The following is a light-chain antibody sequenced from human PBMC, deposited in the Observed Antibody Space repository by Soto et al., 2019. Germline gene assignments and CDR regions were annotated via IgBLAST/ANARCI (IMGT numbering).Light chain of an antibody. CDR2: GAS. CDR3: QHYGTSLWT. V-gene: IGKV3-20*01. J-gene: IGKJ1*01. Sequence: EIMLTQSPGTLSLSPGERATLSCRASQSVSSSFLAWYQQKPGQAPRLLIYGASSRATGIPDRFSGSGSGTDFTRDISRLEPEDFAMYLCQHYGTSLWTFGQGTKVEIK. CDR1: QSVSSSF.